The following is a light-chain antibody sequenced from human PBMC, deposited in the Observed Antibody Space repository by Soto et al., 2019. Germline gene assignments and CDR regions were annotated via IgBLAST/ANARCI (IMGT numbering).Light chain of an antibody. CDR3: QQRSSWPLT. Sequence: EIVLTQSPAPLSLSPGERATLSCRASQSVGSYFAWYQQKPGQSPRLLIYDAFSRATGIPARFSGSGSGTDFTLTITSQEPEDFAVYFCQQRSSWPLTFGGGTMVEIK. CDR2: DAF. J-gene: IGKJ4*01. CDR1: QSVGSY. V-gene: IGKV3-11*01.